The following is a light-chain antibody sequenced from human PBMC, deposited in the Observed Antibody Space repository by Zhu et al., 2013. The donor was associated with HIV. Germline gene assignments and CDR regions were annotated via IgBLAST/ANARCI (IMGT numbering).Light chain of an antibody. CDR2: GAS. CDR1: QSVSSN. CDR3: QQCGNWPYT. Sequence: DIVLTQSPDTLSLSPGERATLSCRASQSVSSNFLAWYRQKPGQAPRLLIYGASTRATGIPARFSGRGSGTEFTLTISSLQSEDFAVYYCQQCGNWPYTFGQGTKLEIK. V-gene: IGKV3-15*01. J-gene: IGKJ2*01.